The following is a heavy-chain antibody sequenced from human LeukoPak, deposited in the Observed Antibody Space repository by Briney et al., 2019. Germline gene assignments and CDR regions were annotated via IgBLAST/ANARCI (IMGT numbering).Heavy chain of an antibody. CDR1: GFTFSSYS. CDR2: ISSSSSYI. Sequence: GGSLRLSCAASGFTFSSYSMNWVRQAPGKGLEWVSSISSSSSYIYYADSVKGRFTISRDNAKNSLYLQMNSLRAEDKAVYYCARNRSDGGNNVDYWGQGTLLTVSS. CDR3: ARNRSDGGNNVDY. V-gene: IGHV3-21*01. D-gene: IGHD4-23*01. J-gene: IGHJ4*02.